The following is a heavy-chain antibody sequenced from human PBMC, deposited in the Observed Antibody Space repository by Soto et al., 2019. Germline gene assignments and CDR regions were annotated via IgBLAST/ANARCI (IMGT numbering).Heavy chain of an antibody. Sequence: QVQLVQSGAEVKKPGASVKVSCKASGYTFTSYGISWVRQAPGQGLEWMGWISAYNGNTNYAQKLQGRVTMTTDTSTSTAXXXLXXXXXDXXAXXXXXXXXXXXXFDYWGQGTLVTVSS. V-gene: IGHV1-18*01. CDR1: GYTFTSYG. J-gene: IGHJ4*02. CDR3: XXXXXXXXFDY. CDR2: ISAYNGNT.